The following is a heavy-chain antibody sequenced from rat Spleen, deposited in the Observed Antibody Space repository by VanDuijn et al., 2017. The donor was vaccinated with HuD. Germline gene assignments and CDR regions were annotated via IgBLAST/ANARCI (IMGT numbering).Heavy chain of an antibody. Sequence: EVQLVESDGGLVQPGRSLKLSCAASGFTLSDHFMAWVRQAPTKGLEWVATISYGDSSGHSSTYYRDSVKGRFTISTDNAKSSLYLQMDSLRSEDTATYYCTRGGSYFDYWGQGVMVTVSS. CDR1: GFTLSDHF. D-gene: IGHD5-1*01. J-gene: IGHJ2*01. V-gene: IGHV5-20*01. CDR2: ISYGDSSGHSST. CDR3: TRGGSYFDY.